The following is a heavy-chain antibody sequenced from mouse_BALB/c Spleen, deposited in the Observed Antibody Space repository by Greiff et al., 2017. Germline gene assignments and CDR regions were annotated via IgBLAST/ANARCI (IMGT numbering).Heavy chain of an antibody. V-gene: IGHV3-8*02. CDR3: ASYDGYYDWYFDV. Sequence: EVKLMESGPSLVKPSQTLSLTCSVTGDSITSGYWNWIRKFPGNKLEYMGYISYSGSTYYNPSLKSRISITRDTSKNQYYLQLNSVTTEDTATYYCASYDGYYDWYFDVWGAGTTVTVSS. CDR2: ISYSGST. J-gene: IGHJ1*01. D-gene: IGHD2-3*01. CDR1: GDSITSGY.